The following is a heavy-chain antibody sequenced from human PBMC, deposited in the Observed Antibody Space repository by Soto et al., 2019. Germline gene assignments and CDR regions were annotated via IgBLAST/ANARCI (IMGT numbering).Heavy chain of an antibody. V-gene: IGHV3-43D*03. J-gene: IGHJ4*02. CDR3: AKDKTGTTGADY. CDR1: GFTFDDYA. D-gene: IGHD1-7*01. Sequence: GGSLRLSCAASGFTFDDYAMHWVRQAPGKGLEWVSLISWDGGSTYYAASVKGRFTISRDNSKHSLYLQMNSLRAEDTALYYCAKDKTGTTGADYWCQGTLVTVSS. CDR2: ISWDGGST.